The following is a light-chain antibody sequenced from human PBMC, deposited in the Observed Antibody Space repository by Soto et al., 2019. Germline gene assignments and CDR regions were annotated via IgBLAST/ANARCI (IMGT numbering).Light chain of an antibody. CDR3: QRYGG. Sequence: EIVLTQSPGTLSLSPGERATLSCRASQSVSSSHLAWYQQKPGQAPSLLIYSASSRATGIPDRFSGSGSGTDFTLTISRLEPEDFAVYYCQRYGGFGQGTKVDIK. CDR1: QSVSSSH. J-gene: IGKJ1*01. CDR2: SAS. V-gene: IGKV3-20*01.